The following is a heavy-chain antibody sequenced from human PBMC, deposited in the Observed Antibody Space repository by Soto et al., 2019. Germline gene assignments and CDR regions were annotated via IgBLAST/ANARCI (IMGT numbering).Heavy chain of an antibody. CDR3: ARESEDLTSNFDY. Sequence: GGSLRLSCGASGFTFTRYSMNWVRQAPGKGLEWVSSISSTTNYIYYGDSMKGRFTISRDNAKNSLYLEMNSLRAEDTAVYYCARESEDLTSNFDYWGQGTLVTVSS. CDR2: ISSTTNYI. V-gene: IGHV3-21*06. CDR1: GFTFTRYS. J-gene: IGHJ4*02.